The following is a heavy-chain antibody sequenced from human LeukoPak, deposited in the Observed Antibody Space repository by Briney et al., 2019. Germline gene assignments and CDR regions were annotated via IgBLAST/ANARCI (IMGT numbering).Heavy chain of an antibody. V-gene: IGHV3-7*01. D-gene: IGHD2-15*01. CDR2: IKQDGSEK. J-gene: IGHJ4*02. CDR3: AREGQDLDH. Sequence: VRQAPGXGLEWVANIKQDGSEKHCVDSVKGRFTISRDNAKNSLYLQMNSLRAEDTAVYYCAREGQDLDHWGQGTLVSVST.